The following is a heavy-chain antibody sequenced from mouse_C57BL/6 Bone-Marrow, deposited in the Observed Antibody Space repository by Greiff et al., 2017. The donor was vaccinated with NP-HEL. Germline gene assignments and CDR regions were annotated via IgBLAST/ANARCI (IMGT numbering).Heavy chain of an antibody. J-gene: IGHJ3*01. V-gene: IGHV5-9*01. CDR1: GFTFSSYT. D-gene: IGHD3-2*02. Sequence: EVQLQESGGGLVKPGGSLKLSCAASGFTFSSYTMSWVRQTPEKRLEWVATISGGGGNTYYPDSVKGRFTISRDNAKNTLYLQMSSLRSEDTALYYCARQLRLPAWFAYWGQGTLVTVSA. CDR3: ARQLRLPAWFAY. CDR2: ISGGGGNT.